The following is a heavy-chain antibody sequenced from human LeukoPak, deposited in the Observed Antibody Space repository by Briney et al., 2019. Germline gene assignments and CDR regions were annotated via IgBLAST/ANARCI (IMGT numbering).Heavy chain of an antibody. CDR3: ARTPIYYFDNSGYYN. CDR2: IYLSAST. Sequence: SETLSLTCTVSSGSISNYYWNWIRQPAGKGLEWIGRIYLSASTNYNPSLKSRVTMSVDTSKKQFSLRLSSVTAADTAVYYCARTPIYYFDNSGYYNWGQGTLVTVSS. V-gene: IGHV4-4*07. CDR1: SGSISNYY. D-gene: IGHD3-22*01. J-gene: IGHJ4*02.